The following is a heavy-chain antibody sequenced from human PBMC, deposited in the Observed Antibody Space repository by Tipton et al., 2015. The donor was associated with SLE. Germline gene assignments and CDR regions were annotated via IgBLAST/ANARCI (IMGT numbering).Heavy chain of an antibody. Sequence: TLPLTCAVSGGSFGGAYWTWIRQPPGKGLEWIGESISHSGSTNYNPSLESRVTISVDVSKNQFSLKLSSVTAADTAVYYCARVQAYEGFDPWGQGTLVTVSS. D-gene: IGHD3-16*01. CDR3: ARVQAYEGFDP. CDR1: GGSFGGAY. J-gene: IGHJ5*02. V-gene: IGHV4-34*01. CDR2: SISHSGST.